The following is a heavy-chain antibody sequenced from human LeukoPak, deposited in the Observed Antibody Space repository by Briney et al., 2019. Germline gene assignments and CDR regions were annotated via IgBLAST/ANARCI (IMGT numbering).Heavy chain of an antibody. J-gene: IGHJ4*02. Sequence: SETLSLTCTVSGGSISSYNWSWIRQPPGKGLEWLGYIYYSGSTNYNPSLKSLVTISVDTSNNQFSLRLSSVTAADTAVYYCARLYSGSYYDYWGQGTLVTVSS. CDR1: GGSISSYN. D-gene: IGHD1-26*01. V-gene: IGHV4-59*01. CDR2: IYYSGST. CDR3: ARLYSGSYYDY.